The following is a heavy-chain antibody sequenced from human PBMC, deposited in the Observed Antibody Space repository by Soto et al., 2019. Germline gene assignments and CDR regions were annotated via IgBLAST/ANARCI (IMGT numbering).Heavy chain of an antibody. CDR2: ISSTSSPI. CDR1: GFTFSSYS. Sequence: EVQLVESGGGLVKPGGSLRLSCVDSGFTFSSYSMNWVRQAPGKGLEWVSSISSTSSPIFYADSLKGRFTIFRDNAHSSLYLQMNSLRAEDTAVYYCVRGGRGYTRDDVFDIWGQGTMVSVSS. CDR3: VRGGRGYTRDDVFDI. J-gene: IGHJ3*02. V-gene: IGHV3-21*06. D-gene: IGHD2-2*02.